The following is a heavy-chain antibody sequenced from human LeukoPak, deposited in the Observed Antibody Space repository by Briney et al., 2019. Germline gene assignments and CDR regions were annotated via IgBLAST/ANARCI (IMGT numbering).Heavy chain of an antibody. CDR1: DYSISSGYGYY. CDR3: ARGRYTYAGYYFDY. J-gene: IGHJ4*02. V-gene: IGHV4-61*08. Sequence: SETLSLTCTVSDYSISSGYGYYWSWIRQPPGKGLEWIGYIYYSRSPNYNPSLKSRVTISVDTSKNQFSLKLSSVTAAGTAFYYCARGRYTYAGYYFDYWGQGTLVTVSS. CDR2: IYYSRSP. D-gene: IGHD5-18*01.